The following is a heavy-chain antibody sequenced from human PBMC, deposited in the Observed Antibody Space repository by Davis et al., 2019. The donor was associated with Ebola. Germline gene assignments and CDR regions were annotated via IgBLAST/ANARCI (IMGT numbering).Heavy chain of an antibody. V-gene: IGHV4-39*07. CDR2: IYYRGST. J-gene: IGHJ6*03. CDR3: ARTLEGQYYYYYMDV. CDR1: GGSISNYY. Sequence: SETLSLTCTVSGGSISNYYWAWVRQPPGKGLEWIGSIYYRGSTYYNPSLKSPVTISLDTSKNQFSLKVTSVTAADTAMYYCARTLEGQYYYYYMDVWGKGTTVTVSS.